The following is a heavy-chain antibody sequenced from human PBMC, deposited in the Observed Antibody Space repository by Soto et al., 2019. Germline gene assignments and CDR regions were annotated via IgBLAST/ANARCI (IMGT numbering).Heavy chain of an antibody. CDR1: GFTFSNYW. CDR2: INGDGRST. V-gene: IGHV3-74*01. D-gene: IGHD3-3*01. Sequence: RGSLRLSCAASGFTFSNYWMHWVRQAPGKGLVWVSRINGDGRSTSYADSAKGRFTICRDNAKNTLYLQGNSRRAEDTAVYYYASTTIFGVVIGPGYYYGMDVWGQGTTVTVSS. CDR3: ASTTIFGVVIGPGYYYGMDV. J-gene: IGHJ6*02.